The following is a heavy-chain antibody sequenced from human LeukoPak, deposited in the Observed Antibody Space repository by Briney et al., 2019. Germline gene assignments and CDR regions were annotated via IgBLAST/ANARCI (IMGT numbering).Heavy chain of an antibody. CDR1: GYTFTSYG. Sequence: ASVKVSCKASGYTFTSYGISWVRQAPGQGLEWMGRISAYNGNTNYAQKLQGRVTMTTDTSTSTAYMELRSLRSDDTAVYYCARVGPYDSSGYYGVDYWGQGTLVTVSS. CDR2: ISAYNGNT. J-gene: IGHJ4*02. D-gene: IGHD3-22*01. V-gene: IGHV1-18*01. CDR3: ARVGPYDSSGYYGVDY.